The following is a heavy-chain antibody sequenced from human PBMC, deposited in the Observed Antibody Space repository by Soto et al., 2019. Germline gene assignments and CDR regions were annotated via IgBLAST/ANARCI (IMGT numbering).Heavy chain of an antibody. V-gene: IGHV3-66*01. J-gene: IGHJ6*03. CDR2: IYSGGST. CDR1: GFTVSSNF. Sequence: PGGSLRLSCAASGFTVSSNFMSWVCQAPGKGLEWVSVIYSGGSTYYADSVKGRFTISRDNSKNTLYLQMNSLRAEDTAVYYCARAPPAVYYYYMDVWGKGTTVTVSS. CDR3: ARAPPAVYYYYMDV.